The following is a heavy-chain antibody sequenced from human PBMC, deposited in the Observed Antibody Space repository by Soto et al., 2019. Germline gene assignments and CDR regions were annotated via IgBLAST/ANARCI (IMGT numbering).Heavy chain of an antibody. CDR1: GYTFTSYA. Sequence: ASVKVSCKASGYTFTSYAMHWVRQAPGQRLEWMGWINAGNGNTKYSQKFQGRVTITRDTSASTAYMELSSLRSEDTAVYYCARDSSPGRYCSSTSCPESYYYYYMDVWGKGTTVTVSS. CDR2: INAGNGNT. J-gene: IGHJ6*03. D-gene: IGHD2-2*01. CDR3: ARDSSPGRYCSSTSCPESYYYYYMDV. V-gene: IGHV1-3*01.